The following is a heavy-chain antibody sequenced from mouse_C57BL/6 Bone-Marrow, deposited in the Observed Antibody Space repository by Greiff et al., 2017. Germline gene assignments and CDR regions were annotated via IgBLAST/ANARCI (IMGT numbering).Heavy chain of an antibody. D-gene: IGHD1-1*01. CDR2: INPGSGGT. J-gene: IGHJ2*01. Sequence: QVQLQQSGAELVRPGTSVKVSCKASGYAFTNYLIEWVKQRPGQGLEWIGVINPGSGGTNYNEKFKGKATLTADKSYSTAYMQLSSLTSEDSAVYFCATHYYYGSSYEDYWGQGTTLTVSS. V-gene: IGHV1-54*01. CDR1: GYAFTNYL. CDR3: ATHYYYGSSYEDY.